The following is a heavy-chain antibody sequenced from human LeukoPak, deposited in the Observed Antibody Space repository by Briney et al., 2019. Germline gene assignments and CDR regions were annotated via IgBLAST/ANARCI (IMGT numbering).Heavy chain of an antibody. V-gene: IGHV3-30*02. J-gene: IGHJ4*02. CDR1: GFTFSSYA. CDR2: IRYDGSNK. Sequence: GGSLRLSCVASGFTFSSYAMHWVRLAPGKGLEWVALIRYDGSNKYYADSVKGRFTISRDNSKNTLYLQMNSLRAEDTAVYYCAKKGRGRNYSPFDYWGQGTLVTVSS. CDR3: AKKGRGRNYSPFDY. D-gene: IGHD1-7*01.